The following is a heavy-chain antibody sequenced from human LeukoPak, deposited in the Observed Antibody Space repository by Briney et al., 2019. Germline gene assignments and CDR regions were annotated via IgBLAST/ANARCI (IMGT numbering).Heavy chain of an antibody. Sequence: GGSLRLSCAASGXTFDDYGMSWVRQAPGKGLEWVSGINWNGGSTGYADSVKGRFTISRDNAKNSLYLQMNSLRAEDTALYYCARDGYSSGWYPSAFDIWGQGTMVTVSS. CDR1: GXTFDDYG. D-gene: IGHD6-13*01. CDR2: INWNGGST. CDR3: ARDGYSSGWYPSAFDI. V-gene: IGHV3-20*04. J-gene: IGHJ3*02.